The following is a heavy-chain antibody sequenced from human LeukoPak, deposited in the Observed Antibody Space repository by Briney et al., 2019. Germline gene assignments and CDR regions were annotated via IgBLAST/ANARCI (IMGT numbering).Heavy chain of an antibody. CDR2: ITSDGGTS. CDR3: ARASFSDSSGYDDY. J-gene: IGHJ4*02. CDR1: GFTFSSYA. Sequence: GGSLRLSCAASGFTFSSYAMSWVRQAPGKGLEYVSLITSDGGTSYYANSVKGRFTIYRDNSKNTLYLQMGSLRAEDTAVYYCARASFSDSSGYDDYWGQGTLVTVSS. V-gene: IGHV3-64*01. D-gene: IGHD3-22*01.